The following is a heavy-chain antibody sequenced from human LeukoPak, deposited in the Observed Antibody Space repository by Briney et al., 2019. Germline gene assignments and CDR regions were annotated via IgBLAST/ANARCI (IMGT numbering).Heavy chain of an antibody. J-gene: IGHJ4*02. CDR1: GGSISSYY. V-gene: IGHV4-59*01. CDR3: ATSRDTSGYYYHFDY. CDR2: ISYSGGT. D-gene: IGHD3-22*01. Sequence: SETLSLTCTDSGGSISSYYWSWIRQPPGKGLEWIGYISYSGGTNYNPSLKSRVTISLDTSKNQFSLKLNSVTAADTALYYCATSRDTSGYYYHFDYWGQGILVAVSS.